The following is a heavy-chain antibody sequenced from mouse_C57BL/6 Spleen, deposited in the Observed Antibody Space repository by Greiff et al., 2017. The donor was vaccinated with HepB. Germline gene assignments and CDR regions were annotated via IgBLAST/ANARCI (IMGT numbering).Heavy chain of an antibody. V-gene: IGHV5-17*01. CDR1: GFTFSDYG. CDR2: ISSGSSNI. J-gene: IGHJ3*01. CDR3: AREEAAWFAY. Sequence: EVKLVESGGGLVKPGGSLKLSCAASGFTFSDYGMHWVRQDPEKGLEWVAYISSGSSNIYYADTVKGRFTISRDNAKNPLFLQMTSLRSDDTAMYYCAREEAAWFAYWGQGTLVTVSA.